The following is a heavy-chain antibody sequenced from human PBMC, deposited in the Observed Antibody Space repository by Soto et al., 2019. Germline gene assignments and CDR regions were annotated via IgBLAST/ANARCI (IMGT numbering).Heavy chain of an antibody. CDR3: AKRYWYEGSGPWDY. CDR1: GFTFSSYA. CDR2: ISGSGGST. J-gene: IGHJ4*02. Sequence: GGSLRLSCAASGFTFSSYAMSWVRQAPGKGLEWVSAISGSGGSTYYTDSVKGRFTISRDNSKNTLYLQMNSLRADDTAVYYCAKRYWYEGSGPWDYWAQEPLVTVSS. D-gene: IGHD3-22*01. V-gene: IGHV3-23*01.